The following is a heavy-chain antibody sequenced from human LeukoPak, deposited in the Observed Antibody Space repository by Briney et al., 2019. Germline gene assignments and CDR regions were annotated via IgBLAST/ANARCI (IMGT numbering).Heavy chain of an antibody. CDR1: GYTFTCYY. CDR2: INPNSGGT. D-gene: IGHD5-12*01. CDR3: ARDLDSGWLQRGPPYGMDV. Sequence: ASVKVSCKASGYTFTCYYMHWVRQAPGQGLEWMGWINPNSGGTNYAQKFQGRVTMTRDTSISTAYMELSRLRSDDTAVYYCARDLDSGWLQRGPPYGMDVWGQGTTITVS. V-gene: IGHV1-2*02. J-gene: IGHJ6*02.